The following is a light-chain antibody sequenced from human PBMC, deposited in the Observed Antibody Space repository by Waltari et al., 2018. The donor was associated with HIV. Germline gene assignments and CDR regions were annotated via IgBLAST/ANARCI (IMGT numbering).Light chain of an antibody. CDR3: QQYYDAPYT. V-gene: IGKV4-1*01. CDR2: WAT. CDR1: QSILSTAGNRHY. Sequence: IVMTPSPDSLGVSLGERATINCKCSQSILSTAGNRHYLAWYQQRPGQAPNLLIYWATTRESGVPDRISGSGSGTDFTLTINSLQAEDVAVYYCQQYYDAPYTFGQGTKVDI. J-gene: IGKJ2*01.